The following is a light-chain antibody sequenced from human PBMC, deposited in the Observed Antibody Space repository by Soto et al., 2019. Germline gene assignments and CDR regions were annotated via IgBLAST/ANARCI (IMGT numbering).Light chain of an antibody. CDR3: QQRSNWPLYT. J-gene: IGKJ2*01. CDR1: QSVSSY. Sequence: EIVLTQSPATLSLSPGERATLSCRASQSVSSYLAWYQQKPGQAPRLLIYDASNRATGIPARFSGSGSRTGCFLTFSGLKTEDFANYCCQQRSNWPLYTVGKGTKREIK. CDR2: DAS. V-gene: IGKV3-11*01.